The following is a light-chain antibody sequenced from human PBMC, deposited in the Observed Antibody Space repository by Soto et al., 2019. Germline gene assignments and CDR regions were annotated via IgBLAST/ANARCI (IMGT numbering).Light chain of an antibody. CDR3: QQRSTWPPT. J-gene: IGKJ3*01. Sequence: EIVLTQSPATLSLSPGERATLSCRASQSVSSYLAWYQQKPGQAPRLLIYDTSSRATGIPARFSCIWSGTDFTLTISSIEPDDFAVYYCQQRSTWPPTFGPGTKVDI. CDR1: QSVSSY. CDR2: DTS. V-gene: IGKV3-11*01.